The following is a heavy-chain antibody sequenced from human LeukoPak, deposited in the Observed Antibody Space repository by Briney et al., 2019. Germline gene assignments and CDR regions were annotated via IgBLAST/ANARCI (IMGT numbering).Heavy chain of an antibody. V-gene: IGHV1-46*03. CDR3: ARDLTN. CDR2: INPSSGRT. J-gene: IGHJ4*02. D-gene: IGHD1-1*01. Sequence: ASVKVSCKASGHTFTNYYMHWVRQAPGQGLEWMGIINPSSGRTSYAQKFQDKVTMTRDTSTNTSYMEVSSLRSEDTAMYYCARDLTNWGQGTLVTVSS. CDR1: GHTFTNYY.